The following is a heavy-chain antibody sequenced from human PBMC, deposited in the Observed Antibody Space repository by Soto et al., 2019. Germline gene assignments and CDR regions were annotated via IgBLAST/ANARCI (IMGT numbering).Heavy chain of an antibody. CDR2: ISAYNGNT. Sequence: ASVKVSCKASGYTFTSYGISWVRQAPGQGLEWMGWISAYNGNTNYAQKLQGRVTMTTDTSTSTAYMELRSLRSDDTAVYYCARDIPPGIAAAGWFDPWGQGTLVTVSS. J-gene: IGHJ5*02. CDR3: ARDIPPGIAAAGWFDP. V-gene: IGHV1-18*01. D-gene: IGHD6-13*01. CDR1: GYTFTSYG.